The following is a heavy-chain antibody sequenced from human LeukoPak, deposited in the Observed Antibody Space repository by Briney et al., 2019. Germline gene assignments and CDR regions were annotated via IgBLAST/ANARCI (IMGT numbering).Heavy chain of an antibody. D-gene: IGHD6-13*01. Sequence: ASVKVSCKASGYTFTSYGISWVRQAPGQGLEWMGWISAYNGNTNCAQKLQGRVTMTTDTSTSTAYMELRSLRSDDTAVYYCASIAADAPYYYYYYMDVWGKGTTVTVSS. V-gene: IGHV1-18*01. CDR3: ASIAADAPYYYYYYMDV. J-gene: IGHJ6*03. CDR2: ISAYNGNT. CDR1: GYTFTSYG.